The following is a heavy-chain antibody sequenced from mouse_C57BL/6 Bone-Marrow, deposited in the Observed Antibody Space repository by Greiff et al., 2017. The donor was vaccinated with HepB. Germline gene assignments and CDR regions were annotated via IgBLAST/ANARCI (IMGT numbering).Heavy chain of an antibody. D-gene: IGHD1-1*01. CDR3: ARYYYGPFYAMDY. CDR2: INPGSGGT. J-gene: IGHJ4*01. V-gene: IGHV1-54*01. Sequence: QVQLKESGAELVRPGTSVKVSCKASGYAFTNYLTEWVKQRPGQGLEWIGVINPGSGGTNYNEKFKGKATLTADKSSSTAYMQLSSLTSEDSAVYFCARYYYGPFYAMDYWGQGTSVTVSS. CDR1: GYAFTNYL.